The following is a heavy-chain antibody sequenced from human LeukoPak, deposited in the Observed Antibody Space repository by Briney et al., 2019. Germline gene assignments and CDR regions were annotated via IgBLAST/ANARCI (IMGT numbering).Heavy chain of an antibody. CDR1: RGSISSYY. D-gene: IGHD3-22*01. CDR3: ARGRYYYDSSGYPYNWFDP. Sequence: SETLSLTCIVSRGSISSYYWSWIRQPPGKGLEWIGYLYHVGSTNYNPSLKSRGTISGDTSKNHFSLNLSSVTAADTAMYYCARGRYYYDSSGYPYNWFDPWGQGTLVTVSS. CDR2: LYHVGST. J-gene: IGHJ5*02. V-gene: IGHV4-59*01.